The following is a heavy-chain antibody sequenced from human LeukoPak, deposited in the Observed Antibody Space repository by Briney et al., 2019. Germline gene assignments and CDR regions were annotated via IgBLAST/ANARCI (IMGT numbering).Heavy chain of an antibody. CDR2: IDKSGTTI. D-gene: IGHD7-27*01. CDR3: GRGRWGLDY. J-gene: IGHJ4*02. CDR1: GFTFSDSY. Sequence: SGGSLRLSCVASGFTFSDSYMTWIRQAPGKGLEWVSFIDKSGTTIYYADSVKGRFTTSRDNADNSLYLQMNSLRVEDTAVYYCGRGRWGLDYWGQGTLVTVSS. V-gene: IGHV3-11*04.